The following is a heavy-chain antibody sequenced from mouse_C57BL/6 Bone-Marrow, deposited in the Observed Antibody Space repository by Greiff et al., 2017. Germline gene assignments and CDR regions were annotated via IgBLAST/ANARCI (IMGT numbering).Heavy chain of an antibody. CDR3: ARGLYGSSIHWYFDV. D-gene: IGHD1-1*01. V-gene: IGHV2-9-1*01. CDR1: GFSLTSYA. Sequence: VKLVESGPGLVAPSQSLSITCTVSGFSLTSYAISWVRQPPGKGLEWLGVIWTGGGTNYNSALNSRLSISKDNSKSQVFLKMNSLQPDDTARYYCARGLYGSSIHWYFDVWGTGTTVTVSS. CDR2: IWTGGGT. J-gene: IGHJ1*03.